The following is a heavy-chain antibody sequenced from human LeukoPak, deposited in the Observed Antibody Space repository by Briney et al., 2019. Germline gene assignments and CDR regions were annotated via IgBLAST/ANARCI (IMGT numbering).Heavy chain of an antibody. J-gene: IGHJ4*02. CDR2: IKSDGSAT. CDR3: ATDPDSGGWSTFDY. D-gene: IGHD6-19*01. Sequence: PGGSLRLSXAASGFAFSRNWMHWIRQAPGKGLVWVSRIKSDGSATHYADSVKGRFTISRDNAKNTLYLQMNSLRVEDTAVYYCATDPDSGGWSTFDYWGQGTLVTVSS. V-gene: IGHV3-74*01. CDR1: GFAFSRNW.